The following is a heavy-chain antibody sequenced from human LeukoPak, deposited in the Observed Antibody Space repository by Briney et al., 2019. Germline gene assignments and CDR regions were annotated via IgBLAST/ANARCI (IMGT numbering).Heavy chain of an antibody. CDR2: IYYSGST. J-gene: IGHJ4*02. CDR3: ANYCGGDWYSYYFDY. V-gene: IGHV4-39*07. D-gene: IGHD2-21*02. CDR1: GGSISSSSYY. Sequence: SETLSLTCTVSGGSISSSSYYWGWIRQPPGKGLVWIGSIYYSGSTYYNPSLKSRVTISVDTSKNQFSLKLSSVTAADTAVYYCANYCGGDWYSYYFDYWGQGTLVTVSS.